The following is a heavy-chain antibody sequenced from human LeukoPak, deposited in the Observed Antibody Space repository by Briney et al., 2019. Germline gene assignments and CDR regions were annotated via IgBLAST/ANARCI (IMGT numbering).Heavy chain of an antibody. V-gene: IGHV3-30*02. CDR1: GFTFSSYG. CDR3: AKDQSGWIAAAGYYYYYYMDV. Sequence: GGSLRLSCAASGFTFSSYGMHWVRQAPGKGLEWVAFIRYDGSNKYYADSVKGRFTISRDNSKNTLYLQMNSLRAEDTAVYYCAKDQSGWIAAAGYYYYYYMDVWGKGTTVTVSS. J-gene: IGHJ6*03. CDR2: IRYDGSNK. D-gene: IGHD6-13*01.